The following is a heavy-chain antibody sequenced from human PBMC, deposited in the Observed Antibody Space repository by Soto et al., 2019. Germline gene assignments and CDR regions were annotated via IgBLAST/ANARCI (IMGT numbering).Heavy chain of an antibody. J-gene: IGHJ4*02. Sequence: SYSDSGFTFRSYAMNWVRQAPGKGLERVALISYDGSNKYYADSVRGRFTISRDSSTNTLFLKMNSLRAAETAVYYCGRCTSSRCHLRSDCWVQGNLITISS. CDR1: GFTFRSYA. CDR2: ISYDGSNK. CDR3: GRCTSSRCHLRSDC. D-gene: IGHD2-8*01. V-gene: IGHV3-30-3*01.